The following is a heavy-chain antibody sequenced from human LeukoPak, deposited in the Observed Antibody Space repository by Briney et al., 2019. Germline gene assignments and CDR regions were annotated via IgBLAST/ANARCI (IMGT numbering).Heavy chain of an antibody. D-gene: IGHD3-22*01. J-gene: IGHJ4*02. CDR1: GFTFSDYY. Sequence: PGGSLRLSCAASGFTFSDYYMSSVRQAPGKGLEWVSYICDSGRTIYYADSVKGRFTISRDNAKNSVYLQMNNLGAEDTAVYYCARDRLGDYDHSGYYDKWGQGTLVTVSS. CDR2: ICDSGRTI. CDR3: ARDRLGDYDHSGYYDK. V-gene: IGHV3-11*01.